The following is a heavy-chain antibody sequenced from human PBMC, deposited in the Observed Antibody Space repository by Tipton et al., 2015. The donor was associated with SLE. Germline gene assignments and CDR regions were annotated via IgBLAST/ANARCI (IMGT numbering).Heavy chain of an antibody. D-gene: IGHD1-14*01. CDR1: GDSISSNNYY. J-gene: IGHJ4*02. V-gene: IGHV4-39*07. Sequence: TLSLTCTVSGDSISSNNYYWDWIRQPPGKGLEWIGNIYYSGSTHYNPSLKSRVTISVDSSKSQFSLKIISVTAADTAVYSCARQRVNQGEEYFDYWGQGTRVTVSS. CDR3: ARQRVNQGEEYFDY. CDR2: IYYSGST.